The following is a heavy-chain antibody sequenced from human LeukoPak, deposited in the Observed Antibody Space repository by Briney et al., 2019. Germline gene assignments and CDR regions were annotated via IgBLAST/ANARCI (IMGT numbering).Heavy chain of an antibody. V-gene: IGHV1-2*06. D-gene: IGHD1-1*01. CDR1: GYTFTGYY. CDR2: INPNSGST. J-gene: IGHJ4*02. Sequence: ASVKVSCKASGYTFTGYYMHLVRQAPGQGLEWMGRINPNSGSTNYAQKFQGRVTMTRDTSISTAYMELSRLRSEDTAVYYCARSFRDGTYPYWGQRTLVTVSS. CDR3: ARSFRDGTYPY.